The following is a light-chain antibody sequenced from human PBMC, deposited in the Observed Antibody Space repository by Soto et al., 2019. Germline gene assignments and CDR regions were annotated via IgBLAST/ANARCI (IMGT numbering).Light chain of an antibody. CDR2: DAS. CDR3: QQYENLPP. V-gene: IGKV1-33*01. Sequence: DVEVTQSKSSLSASVGDRVTITCQASQNINNYLNWYQQKPGRAPKLLIYDASNLEAGVPSRFRGSGSGTDFTFTISRLQPEDIATYYSQQYENLPPFGQGTRLEIK. J-gene: IGKJ5*01. CDR1: QNINNY.